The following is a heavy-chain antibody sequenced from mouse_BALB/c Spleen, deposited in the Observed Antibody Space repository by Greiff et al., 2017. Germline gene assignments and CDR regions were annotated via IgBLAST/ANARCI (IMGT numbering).Heavy chain of an antibody. CDR2: ISYSGST. D-gene: IGHD1-1*01. J-gene: IGHJ4*01. CDR3: ARFYYGSSYRWEIAMDY. CDR1: GYSITSDYA. V-gene: IGHV3-2*02. Sequence: EVQRVESGPGLVKPSQSLSLTCTVTGYSITSDYAWNWIRQFPGNKLEWMGYISYSGSTSYNPSLKSRISITRDTSKNQFFLQLNSVTTEDTATYYCARFYYGSSYRWEIAMDYWGQGTSVTVSS.